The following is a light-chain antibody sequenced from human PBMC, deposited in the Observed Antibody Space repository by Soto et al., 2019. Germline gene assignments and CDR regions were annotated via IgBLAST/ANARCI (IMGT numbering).Light chain of an antibody. J-gene: IGKJ4*01. Sequence: DIVLTQSPLSLPVTPGESASISCKASQSLLLSSGNNYLDWYLQKPGQSPQLLIYLGSNRASGVPDRFSGSGSGTDFTLKISRVEAEDVGVYYCMQALQTPLTFGGGTKVDIK. CDR2: LGS. CDR1: QSLLLSSGNNY. CDR3: MQALQTPLT. V-gene: IGKV2-28*01.